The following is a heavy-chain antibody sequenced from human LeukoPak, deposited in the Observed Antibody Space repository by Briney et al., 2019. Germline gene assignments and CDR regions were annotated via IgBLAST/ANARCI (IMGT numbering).Heavy chain of an antibody. J-gene: IGHJ4*02. CDR3: AKSGYCTNGVCYTLSSDGAFDY. D-gene: IGHD2-8*01. V-gene: IGHV3-21*01. Sequence: GGSLRLSCAASGFTFSSYSVNWVRQAPGKGLEWVSSISSSSSYIYYADSVKGRFTISRDNSKNTLYLQMNSLRAEDTAVYYCAKSGYCTNGVCYTLSSDGAFDYWGQGTLVTVSS. CDR1: GFTFSSYS. CDR2: ISSSSSYI.